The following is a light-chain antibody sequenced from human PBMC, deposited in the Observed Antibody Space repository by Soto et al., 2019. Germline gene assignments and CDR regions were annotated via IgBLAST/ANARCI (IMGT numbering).Light chain of an antibody. CDR3: QQYGSSPLT. CDR1: QSVSSSY. J-gene: IGKJ5*01. CDR2: GAS. V-gene: IGKV3-20*01. Sequence: EIVLMQSPGTLSLSPGERATLSCRASQSVSSSYLAWYQQKPGQAPGLLIYGASSRATGIPDRFSGSGSGTDFTLTISRLEPEDFAVYYCQQYGSSPLTFGQGTRLEIK.